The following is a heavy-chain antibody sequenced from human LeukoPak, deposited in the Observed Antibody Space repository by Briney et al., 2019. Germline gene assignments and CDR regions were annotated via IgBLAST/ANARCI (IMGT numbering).Heavy chain of an antibody. CDR2: ISSSGSTI. J-gene: IGHJ3*02. V-gene: IGHV3-11*01. CDR3: ARRPSTYYYDSSGYSAAFDI. D-gene: IGHD3-22*01. Sequence: PGGSLRLSCAASGFTVSSNYMSWIRQAPGKGLEWVSYISSSGSTIYYADSVKGRFTISGDNAKNSLYLQMNSLRAEDTAVYYCARRPSTYYYDSSGYSAAFDIWGQGTMVTVSS. CDR1: GFTVSSNY.